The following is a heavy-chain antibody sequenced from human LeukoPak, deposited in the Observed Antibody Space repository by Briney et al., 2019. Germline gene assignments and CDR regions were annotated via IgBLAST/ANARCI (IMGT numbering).Heavy chain of an antibody. V-gene: IGHV4-39*01. J-gene: IGHJ6*03. CDR3: ARHKYYYYYMDV. CDR2: IYYSGST. CDR1: GGSVSDSNNF. Sequence: SETLSLTCSVSGGSVSDSNNFWGWIRQPPGKGLEWIGSIYYSGSTYYNPSLKSRVTISVDTSKNQFSLKLSSVTAADTAVYYCARHKYYYYYMDVWGKGTTVTISS.